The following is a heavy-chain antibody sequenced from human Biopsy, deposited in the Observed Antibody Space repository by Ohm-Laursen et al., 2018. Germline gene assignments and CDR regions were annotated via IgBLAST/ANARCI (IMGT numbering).Heavy chain of an antibody. CDR3: ARFPLGAYDDSGSYRAVEHWYFDL. V-gene: IGHV1-69*06. CDR2: SIPLFNTA. Sequence: ASVKVSCKASGGTFTNHAVGWVRQAPGQGLEWGGSSIPLFNTANYADKFQGRVTLTADKSTTTAYMELSSLRSEDTAIYYCARFPLGAYDDSGSYRAVEHWYFDLWGRGTLVTVSS. CDR1: GGTFTNHA. D-gene: IGHD3-22*01. J-gene: IGHJ2*01.